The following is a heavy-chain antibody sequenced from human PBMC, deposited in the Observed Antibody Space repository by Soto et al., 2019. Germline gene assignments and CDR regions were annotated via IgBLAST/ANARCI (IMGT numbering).Heavy chain of an antibody. J-gene: IGHJ6*03. CDR2: IIPILGIA. Sequence: QVQLVQSGAEVKKPGSSVKVSCKASGGTFSSYTISWVRQAPGQGLEWMGRIIPILGIANYAQKFQGRVTITADKSTSTAYMELSSLRSEDTAVYYCATLGEYYCYYMDVWGKGNTVTVSS. V-gene: IGHV1-69*02. CDR1: GGTFSSYT. CDR3: ATLGEYYCYYMDV.